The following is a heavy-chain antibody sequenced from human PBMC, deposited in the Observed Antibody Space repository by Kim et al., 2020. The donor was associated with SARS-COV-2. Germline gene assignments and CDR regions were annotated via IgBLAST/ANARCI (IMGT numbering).Heavy chain of an antibody. V-gene: IGHV3-7*01. CDR2: K. CDR3: ACYGRKRFAY. Sequence: KCDVDAVQDRFTTSRDTAKNSLYLQMNSLRAEDTAVYYCACYGRKRFAYWGQGTLVTVSS. D-gene: IGHD3-3*01. J-gene: IGHJ4*02.